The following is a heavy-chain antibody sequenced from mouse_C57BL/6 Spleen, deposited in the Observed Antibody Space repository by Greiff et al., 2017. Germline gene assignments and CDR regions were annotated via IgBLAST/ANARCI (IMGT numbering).Heavy chain of an antibody. V-gene: IGHV5-17*01. D-gene: IGHD1-1*01. Sequence: EVQGVESGGGLVKPGGSLKLSCAASGFTFSDYGMHWVRQAPEKGLEWVAYISSGSSTIYYADTVKGRFTLSRDNAKNTLFLQMTSLRSEDTAMYYCASPAYYGSSFFYAMDYWGQGTSVTVSS. CDR2: ISSGSSTI. CDR3: ASPAYYGSSFFYAMDY. CDR1: GFTFSDYG. J-gene: IGHJ4*01.